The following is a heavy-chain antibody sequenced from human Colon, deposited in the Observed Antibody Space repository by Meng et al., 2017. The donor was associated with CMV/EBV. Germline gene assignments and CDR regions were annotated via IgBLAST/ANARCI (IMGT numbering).Heavy chain of an antibody. D-gene: IGHD2-2*01. CDR2: IHNTGNT. V-gene: IGHV4-61*01. CDR3: ARDVMLPAPILDP. Sequence: SETLSLTCTVSGGSVNSDNDYWNWIRQPPGKELEWIGYIHNTGNTNFNPSLKSRVTMSIDTSKNQFSLTLFSVTAADTAVYYCARDVMLPAPILDPWGQGTLVTVSS. CDR1: GGSVNSDNDY. J-gene: IGHJ5*02.